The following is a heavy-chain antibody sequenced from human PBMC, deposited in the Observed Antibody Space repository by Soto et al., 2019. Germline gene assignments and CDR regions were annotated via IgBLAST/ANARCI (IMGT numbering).Heavy chain of an antibody. CDR2: IWYDGSNK. CDR1: GFTFSSYG. Sequence: QVQLVESGGGVVQPGRSLRLSCAASGFTFSSYGMHWVRQAPGKGLEWVAVIWYDGSNKYYADSVKGRFTISRDKSKNTLYLQMNSLRAEDTAVYYCARWWGAVRNDSFDIWGQGTMVTVSS. J-gene: IGHJ3*02. D-gene: IGHD1-26*01. V-gene: IGHV3-33*01. CDR3: ARWWGAVRNDSFDI.